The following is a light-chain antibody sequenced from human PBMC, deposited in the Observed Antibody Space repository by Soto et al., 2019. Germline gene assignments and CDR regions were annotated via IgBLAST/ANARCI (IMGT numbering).Light chain of an antibody. V-gene: IGKV1-5*03. CDR1: QRISTW. CDR3: QQYGSSGT. CDR2: KAS. J-gene: IGKJ1*01. Sequence: DIQMTQSPSTLSASVGDGVTITCRASQRISTWLAWYQQKPGKAPKLLINKASSLESGVPSRFSGSGSGTDFTLTISRLEPEDFAVYYCQQYGSSGTFGQGTKVDIK.